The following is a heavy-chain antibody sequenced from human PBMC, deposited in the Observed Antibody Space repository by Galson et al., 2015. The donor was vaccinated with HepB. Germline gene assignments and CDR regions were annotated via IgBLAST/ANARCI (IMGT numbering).Heavy chain of an antibody. Sequence: SLRLSCAASGFTISTYWMHWVRQAQGKGLVWVSRINSDASSTDYADSVRGRFTISRDNAKNTLYLQMNSLRAEDTAVYYCARDRNLYYYNSGGFLSWGRGSLVTGSS. CDR2: INSDASST. J-gene: IGHJ4*02. D-gene: IGHD3-22*01. CDR1: GFTISTYW. V-gene: IGHV3-74*01. CDR3: ARDRNLYYYNSGGFLS.